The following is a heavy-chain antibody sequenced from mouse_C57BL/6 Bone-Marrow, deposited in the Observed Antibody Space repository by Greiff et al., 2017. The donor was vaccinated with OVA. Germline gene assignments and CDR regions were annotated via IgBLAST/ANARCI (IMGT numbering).Heavy chain of an antibody. D-gene: IGHD1-1*01. CDR3: ARSGITTVVATVDY. CDR2: IYPGSGST. Sequence: QVQLQQPGAELVKPGASVKMSCKASGYTFTSYWITWVKQRPGQGLEWIGDIYPGSGSTNYNEKFKSKATLTVYTSSSTAYMQLSSLTSEDSAVYYCARSGITTVVATVDYRGQGTTLTVSS. CDR1: GYTFTSYW. V-gene: IGHV1-55*01. J-gene: IGHJ2*01.